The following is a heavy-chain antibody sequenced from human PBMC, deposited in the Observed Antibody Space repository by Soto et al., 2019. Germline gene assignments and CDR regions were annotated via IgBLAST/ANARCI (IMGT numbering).Heavy chain of an antibody. V-gene: IGHV3-7*03. D-gene: IGHD3-22*01. CDR1: GFTFGADW. Sequence: EVQLVESGGGLVQPGGSLRLSCAGSGFTFGADWMTWVRQAPGKGLEWVANINRAGDDRYYMDSVKGRFTISRDNARNSLYLHMNSLRVEDTAVYYCTRDLDTRGSAPISEFWGQGTLVTVSS. CDR3: TRDLDTRGSAPISEF. CDR2: INRAGDDR. J-gene: IGHJ4*02.